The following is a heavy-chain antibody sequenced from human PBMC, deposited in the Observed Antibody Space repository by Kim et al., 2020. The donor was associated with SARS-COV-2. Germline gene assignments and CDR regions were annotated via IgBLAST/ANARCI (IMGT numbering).Heavy chain of an antibody. D-gene: IGHD1-26*01. V-gene: IGHV3-7*03. CDR1: GFTFRDYW. CDR3: GRDPFGVSGGYGS. CDR2: INQHGNKT. J-gene: IGHJ5*02. Sequence: GGSLRLSCAVSGFTFRDYWMTWVRQAPGKGLEWVANINQHGNKTYYLASVAGRFTISRDNTDNSLYLQVNSLRVDDTAVYYCGRDPFGVSGGYGSWGQGTLVSVSS.